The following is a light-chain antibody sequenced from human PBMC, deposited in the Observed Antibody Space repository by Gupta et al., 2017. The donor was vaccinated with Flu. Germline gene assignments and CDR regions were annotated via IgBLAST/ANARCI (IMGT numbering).Light chain of an antibody. J-gene: IGKJ5*01. CDR2: AAS. CDR1: QAIYIW. Sequence: IQMTQSPSSVSASVGDRVTITCRASQAIYIWLAWYQQKPGRAPKLLISAASRLESAVPSRFSGSGSGTIFTLTINSLQPEDFATYYCQQAHSFPFTFGQGTRLEIK. CDR3: QQAHSFPFT. V-gene: IGKV1D-12*01.